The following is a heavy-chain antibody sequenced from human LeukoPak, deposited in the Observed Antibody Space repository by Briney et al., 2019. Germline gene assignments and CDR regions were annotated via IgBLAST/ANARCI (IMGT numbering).Heavy chain of an antibody. Sequence: PGGSLRLSCAASGFTLSSYWMSWVRQPPGKGLEWVASIKQDGSEEYYVDSVKGRFTISRDNAKNSLYLQMNSLRAEDTAVYHCARSLHIEPTTFDSWGQGNLVTVSS. V-gene: IGHV3-7*04. J-gene: IGHJ4*02. CDR3: ARSLHIEPTTFDS. CDR2: IKQDGSEE. CDR1: GFTLSSYW. D-gene: IGHD5-12*01.